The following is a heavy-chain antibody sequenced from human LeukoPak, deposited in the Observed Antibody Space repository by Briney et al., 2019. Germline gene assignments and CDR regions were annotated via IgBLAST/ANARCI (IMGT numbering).Heavy chain of an antibody. D-gene: IGHD2-2*01. Sequence: PSETLSLTCAVYGGSFSGYYWSWIRQPPGKGLEWIGEINHSGSTNYNPSLKSRVTISVDTSKNPFSLKLSSVTAADTAVYYCARGRPTHAYCSSTSCYRKQGYYFDYWGQGTLVTVSS. CDR2: INHSGST. V-gene: IGHV4-34*01. CDR3: ARGRPTHAYCSSTSCYRKQGYYFDY. J-gene: IGHJ4*02. CDR1: GGSFSGYY.